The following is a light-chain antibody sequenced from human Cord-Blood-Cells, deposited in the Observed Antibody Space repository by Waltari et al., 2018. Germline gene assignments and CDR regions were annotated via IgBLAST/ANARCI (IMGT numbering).Light chain of an antibody. Sequence: DIVMTQSPDSLAVSLGERATINCKPSQSVLYSSNNKNYLAWYQQKPGQPPKLLIYWASTRESGVPDRFSGSGSGTDFTLTISSLQAEDVAVYYCQQYYSTPPTFGQGTKVEI. CDR3: QQYYSTPPT. CDR1: QSVLYSSNNKNY. V-gene: IGKV4-1*01. J-gene: IGKJ1*01. CDR2: WAS.